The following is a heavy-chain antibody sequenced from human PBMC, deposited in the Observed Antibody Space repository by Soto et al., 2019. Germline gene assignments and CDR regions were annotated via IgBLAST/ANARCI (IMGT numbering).Heavy chain of an antibody. CDR3: ATTVVTPPDAFDI. CDR1: GFTFSSYW. CDR2: IKQDGSEK. Sequence: EVQLVESGGGLVQPGGSLRLSCAASGFTFSSYWMSWVRQAPGKGLEWVANIKQDGSEKYYVDSVKGRFTISRDNAKNSLYLQMNSLRAEDTAVYYCATTVVTPPDAFDIWGKGTMVPVSS. V-gene: IGHV3-7*02. D-gene: IGHD4-17*01. J-gene: IGHJ3*02.